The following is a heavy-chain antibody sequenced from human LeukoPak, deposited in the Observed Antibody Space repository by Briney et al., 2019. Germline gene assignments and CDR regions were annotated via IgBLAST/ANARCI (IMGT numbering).Heavy chain of an antibody. D-gene: IGHD3-10*01. Sequence: SETLSLTCTVSGYSISSGYYWGWIRQPPGKGLEWIGSIYHSGSTYYNPSLKSRVTISVDTSKNQFSLKLSSVTAADTGIYYCARDSTIVRGVLFVGSPFDYRGQGTPVTVSS. J-gene: IGHJ4*02. CDR3: ARDSTIVRGVLFVGSPFDY. CDR2: IYHSGST. V-gene: IGHV4-38-2*02. CDR1: GYSISSGYY.